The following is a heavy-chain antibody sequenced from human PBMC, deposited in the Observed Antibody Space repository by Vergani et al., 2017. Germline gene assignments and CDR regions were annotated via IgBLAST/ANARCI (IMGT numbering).Heavy chain of an antibody. Sequence: QVQLQESGPGLVKPSQTLSLTCTVSGGSISSGSYSWSWIRQPAGKGLEWIGEINHSGSTNSNPSLKSRVTISVDTSKNQFSLKLSSVTAADTAVYYCARGLRALGRYQLLTGNWFDPWGQGTLVTVSS. D-gene: IGHD2-2*01. J-gene: IGHJ5*02. CDR3: ARGLRALGRYQLLTGNWFDP. CDR2: INHSGST. V-gene: IGHV4-61*02. CDR1: GGSISSGSYS.